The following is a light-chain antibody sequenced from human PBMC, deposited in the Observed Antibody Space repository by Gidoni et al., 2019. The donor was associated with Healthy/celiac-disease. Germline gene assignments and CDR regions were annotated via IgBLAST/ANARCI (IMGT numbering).Light chain of an antibody. Sequence: QSVLTQPHSASGTPGQRVTISCSGSSSTIGSNTVNWYQQFPGTSPKLLMYSNNQRPSGVPDRSSGSKSGTSASLATRWLQAEDEADYYCAAWDDSLNGVVFGGGTNLTVL. CDR3: AAWDDSLNGVV. J-gene: IGLJ2*01. CDR2: SNN. V-gene: IGLV1-44*01. CDR1: SSTIGSNT.